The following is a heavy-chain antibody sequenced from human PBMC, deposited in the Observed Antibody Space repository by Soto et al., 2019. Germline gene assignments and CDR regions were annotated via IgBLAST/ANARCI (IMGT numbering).Heavy chain of an antibody. V-gene: IGHV4-39*01. CDR1: GGSISSSSYY. Sequence: QLQLQESGPGLVKPSETLSLTCTVSGGSISSSSYYWGWIRQPPGKGLEWIGGIYYSGSTYYNPSLKSRVTISVDTPKNQFSLKLSSVTAADTAVYYCASPWDIAVAGWGQGTLVTVSS. J-gene: IGHJ4*02. CDR2: IYYSGST. D-gene: IGHD6-19*01. CDR3: ASPWDIAVAG.